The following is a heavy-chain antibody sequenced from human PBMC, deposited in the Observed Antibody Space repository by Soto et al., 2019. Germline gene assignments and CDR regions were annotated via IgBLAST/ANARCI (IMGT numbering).Heavy chain of an antibody. D-gene: IGHD3-16*02. CDR2: INHSGST. CDR3: ARGRRIWGSYRLDY. Sequence: SETLSLTCAVYGGSFSGYYWRWIRQPPGKGLEWIGEINHSGSTNYNPSLKSRVTISVDTSKNQFSLKLGSVTAADTAVYYCARGRRIWGSYRLDYWGQGTLVTVSS. J-gene: IGHJ4*02. CDR1: GGSFSGYY. V-gene: IGHV4-34*01.